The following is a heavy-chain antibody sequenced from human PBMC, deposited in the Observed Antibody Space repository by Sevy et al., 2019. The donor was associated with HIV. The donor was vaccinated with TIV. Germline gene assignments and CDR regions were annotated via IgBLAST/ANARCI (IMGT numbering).Heavy chain of an antibody. CDR2: ISSSGSTI. D-gene: IGHD6-19*01. Sequence: GGSLRLSCAASGFTFSDYYMSWIRQAPGKGLEWVSYISSSGSTIYYADSGKGRFTISRDNAKNSLYLQMNSLRAEDTAVYYCARAQLGIAVAGTIWFDPWGQGTLVTVSS. CDR1: GFTFSDYY. CDR3: ARAQLGIAVAGTIWFDP. V-gene: IGHV3-11*01. J-gene: IGHJ5*02.